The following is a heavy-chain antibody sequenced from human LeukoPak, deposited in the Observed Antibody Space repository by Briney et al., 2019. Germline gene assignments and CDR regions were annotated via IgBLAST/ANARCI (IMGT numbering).Heavy chain of an antibody. CDR1: GFTFNIYT. Sequence: GGSLRLSCAASGFTFNIYTTNWVRQAPGKGLEWVSYISSSTSTTYYADSVKGRFTISRDNAKNSLYLQMNSLRAEDTAVYYCARARRDYGDYYYYGMDVWGQGTTVTVSS. CDR2: ISSSTSTT. D-gene: IGHD4-17*01. J-gene: IGHJ6*02. CDR3: ARARRDYGDYYYYGMDV. V-gene: IGHV3-48*04.